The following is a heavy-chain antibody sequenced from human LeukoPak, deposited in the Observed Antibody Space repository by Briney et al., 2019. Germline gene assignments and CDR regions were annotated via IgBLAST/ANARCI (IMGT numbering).Heavy chain of an antibody. J-gene: IGHJ4*02. V-gene: IGHV4-61*02. CDR2: IYISGST. CDR1: AASTSIGSYD. Sequence: TLSPTCTLSAASTSIGSYDWSWIRQPAGKGREWSGRIYISGSTNYNPSLETRVTLTVHTAQHQLSLTARAVTSADTAAYYCASTIVGATYYFDSWGQGTLVTVSS. D-gene: IGHD1-26*01. CDR3: ASTIVGATYYFDS.